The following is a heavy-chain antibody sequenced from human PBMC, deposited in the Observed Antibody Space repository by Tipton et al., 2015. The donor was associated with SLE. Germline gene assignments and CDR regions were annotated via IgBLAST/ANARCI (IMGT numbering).Heavy chain of an antibody. CDR1: GGSISSYY. CDR3: ARLKAVAGPPYFDY. D-gene: IGHD6-19*01. Sequence: TLSLTCTVSGGSISSYYWSWIRQPPGKGLEWIGYIYYSGSTNYNPSLKSRVTISVDTSKNQFSLKLSSVTAADTAVYYCARLKAVAGPPYFDYWGQGTLATVSS. CDR2: IYYSGST. J-gene: IGHJ4*02. V-gene: IGHV4-59*08.